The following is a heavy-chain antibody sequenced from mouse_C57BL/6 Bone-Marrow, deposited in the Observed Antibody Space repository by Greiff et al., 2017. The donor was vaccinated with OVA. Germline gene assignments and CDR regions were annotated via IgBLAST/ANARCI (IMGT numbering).Heavy chain of an antibody. J-gene: IGHJ3*01. D-gene: IGHD1-1*01. Sequence: QVTLKESGPGILQPSQTLSLTCSFSGFSLSTFGMGVGWIRQPSGKGLEWLAHIWWDDDKYYTPALKSRLTISKDTSKNQVFLKIANVDTADTATYYCARISYYGSSYGRFAYWGQGTLVTVSA. CDR1: GFSLSTFGMG. V-gene: IGHV8-8*01. CDR3: ARISYYGSSYGRFAY. CDR2: IWWDDDK.